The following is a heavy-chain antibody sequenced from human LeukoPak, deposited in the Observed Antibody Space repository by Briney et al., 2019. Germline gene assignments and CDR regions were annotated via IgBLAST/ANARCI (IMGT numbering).Heavy chain of an antibody. CDR3: ETTYCSSTSCLNWFDP. CDR2: ISYDGSNK. D-gene: IGHD2-2*01. Sequence: GGSLRLSCAASGFTFSSYVMHWVRQAPGKGLEWVAVISYDGSNKYYADSVKGRFTISRDNSKNTLYLQMNSLRAEDTAVYYCETTYCSSTSCLNWFDPWGQGTLVTVSS. J-gene: IGHJ5*02. V-gene: IGHV3-30-3*01. CDR1: GFTFSSYV.